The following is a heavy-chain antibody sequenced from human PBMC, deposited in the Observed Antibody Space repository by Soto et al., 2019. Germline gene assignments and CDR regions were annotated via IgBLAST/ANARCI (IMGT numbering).Heavy chain of an antibody. CDR2: ISSSTSYM. CDR1: GFTFSSYS. D-gene: IGHD5-12*01. Sequence: EVQLVESGGGLVKPGGSLRLSCAASGFTFSSYSMNWVRQAPGKGLEWVSSISSSTSYMYYADSVKGRFTISRDNARNSLYLQMNSLRAEDTAVYYCARFRRDGYNLDYWGHGTLVTVSS. V-gene: IGHV3-21*01. J-gene: IGHJ4*01. CDR3: ARFRRDGYNLDY.